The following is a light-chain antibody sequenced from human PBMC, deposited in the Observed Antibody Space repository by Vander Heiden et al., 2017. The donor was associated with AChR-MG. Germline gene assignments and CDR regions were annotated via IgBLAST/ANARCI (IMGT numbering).Light chain of an antibody. CDR2: DAS. CDR3: QQRSNWPPWT. CDR1: QSVSSY. Sequence: EIVLTQSPANLSLSPGERATPSCRASQSVSSYLAWYQQKPGQAPRLLIYDASNRATGIPARFSGSGSGTDFTLTISSLEPEDFAVYYCQQRSNWPPWTFGQGTKVEIK. V-gene: IGKV3-11*01. J-gene: IGKJ1*01.